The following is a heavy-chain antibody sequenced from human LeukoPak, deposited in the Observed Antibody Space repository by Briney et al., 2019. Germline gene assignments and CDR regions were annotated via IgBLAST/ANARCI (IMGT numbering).Heavy chain of an antibody. D-gene: IGHD2-2*01. Sequence: GGSLRLSCAASGFTFSDYYMSWIRQAPGKGLEWVSYISSSGSTIYYADSVKGRFTISRDNAKNSLYLQMNSLRAEDTAVYYCAREGAIVVVPAATDQDYWGQGTLVTVSS. CDR1: GFTFSDYY. J-gene: IGHJ4*02. V-gene: IGHV3-11*04. CDR2: ISSSGSTI. CDR3: AREGAIVVVPAATDQDY.